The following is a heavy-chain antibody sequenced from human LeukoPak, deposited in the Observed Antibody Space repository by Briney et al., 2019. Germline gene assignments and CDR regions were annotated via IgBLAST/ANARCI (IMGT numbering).Heavy chain of an antibody. CDR3: ARVRSYYGSGSYYKPHHFDY. J-gene: IGHJ4*02. Sequence: SETLSLTCAVYGGSFSGYYWSWIRQPPGKGLEWIGEINHSGSTNYNPSLKGRVTISVDTSKNQFSLKLSSVTAADTAVYYCARVRSYYGSGSYYKPHHFDYWGQGTLVTVSS. CDR2: INHSGST. D-gene: IGHD3-10*01. V-gene: IGHV4-34*01. CDR1: GGSFSGYY.